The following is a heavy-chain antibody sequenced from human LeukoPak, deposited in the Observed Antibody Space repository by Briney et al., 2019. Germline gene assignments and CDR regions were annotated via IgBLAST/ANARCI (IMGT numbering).Heavy chain of an antibody. CDR1: GFTFSDHY. V-gene: IGHV3-72*01. CDR3: AKNVDTGDV. J-gene: IGHJ6*02. Sequence: GGSLRLSCAASGFTFSDHYMDWVRQAPGKGLEWVGRTRNKANSYTTEYAASVNGRFTISRDGSKNLLYLQMNSLKTEDTAVYYCAKNVDTGDVWGQGTTVTVSS. CDR2: TRNKANSYTT. D-gene: IGHD5-18*01.